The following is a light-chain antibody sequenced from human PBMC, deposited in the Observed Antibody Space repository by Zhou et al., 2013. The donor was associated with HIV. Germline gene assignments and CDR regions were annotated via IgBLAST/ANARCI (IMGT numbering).Light chain of an antibody. V-gene: IGKV3-20*01. CDR2: GAS. CDR3: QQYGNSPFT. CDR1: QSVSSNY. Sequence: DIVLTQSPGTLSLSPGERATLSCRASQSVSSNYLAWYQQKPGQAPTLLIYGASSRATGIPDRFSGSGSGADFTLTISRLEPEDFAVYYCQQYGNSPFTFGPGTRVNMK. J-gene: IGKJ3*01.